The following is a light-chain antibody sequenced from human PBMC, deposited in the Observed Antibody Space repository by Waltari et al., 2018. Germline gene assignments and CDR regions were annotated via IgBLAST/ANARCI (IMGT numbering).Light chain of an antibody. J-gene: IGLJ3*02. Sequence: QSALTQPPSASGAPGQRVTISCSGGGSNIGTNFVYWYKQLPGSDPKLLMYRTDQRPSGGPDLFSGSKSGTSGSLAISGLRAEDEADYYCASWDGTLSGWLFGGGTTLTVL. CDR3: ASWDGTLSGWL. CDR2: RTD. CDR1: GSNIGTNF. V-gene: IGLV1-47*01.